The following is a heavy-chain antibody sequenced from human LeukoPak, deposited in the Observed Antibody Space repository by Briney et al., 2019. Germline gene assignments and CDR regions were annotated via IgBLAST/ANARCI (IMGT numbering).Heavy chain of an antibody. D-gene: IGHD5-24*01. CDR1: GYSISTGYY. CDR2: FYHGGST. CDR3: ARDKGDGYNSA. Sequence: SETLSLTCTVSGYSISTGYYWDWIRQPPGKGLEWIGTFYHGGSTYYNPSLKSRVTTSIDTSKSQFSLKLTSVTAADTAVYYCARDKGDGYNSAWGQGTLVTVSS. J-gene: IGHJ5*02. V-gene: IGHV4-38-2*02.